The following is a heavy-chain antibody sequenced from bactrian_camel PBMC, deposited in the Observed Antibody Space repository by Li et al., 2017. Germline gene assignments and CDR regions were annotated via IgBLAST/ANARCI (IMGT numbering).Heavy chain of an antibody. Sequence: HVQLVESGGGSVQAGGSLRLSCEARGHSYSRYHMAWFRQAPGKEREGVARIGTRTVYADSVKGRFTISQDNAKNTLFLQMNSLTPEDAAMYYCAAVYKAGLISRLIAADEYNYWGQGTQVTVS. V-gene: IGHV3S55*01. CDR1: GHSYSRYH. CDR3: AAVYKAGLISRLIAADEYNY. CDR2: IGTRT. D-gene: IGHD3*01. J-gene: IGHJ4*01.